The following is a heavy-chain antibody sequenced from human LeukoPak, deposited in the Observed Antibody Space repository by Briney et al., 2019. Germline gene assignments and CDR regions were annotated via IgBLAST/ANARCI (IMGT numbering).Heavy chain of an antibody. CDR3: AKDQAAAVPGDWFDP. V-gene: IGHV3-48*01. CDR2: IGTSSTTI. J-gene: IGHJ5*02. Sequence: PGGSLRLSCAASGFTFSSYTMNWVRQPPGKGLEWVSNIGTSSTTIYYADSVKGRFTISRDNAKNSLYLQMNSLRAEDTALYYCAKDQAAAVPGDWFDPWGQGTLVTVSS. D-gene: IGHD6-13*01. CDR1: GFTFSSYT.